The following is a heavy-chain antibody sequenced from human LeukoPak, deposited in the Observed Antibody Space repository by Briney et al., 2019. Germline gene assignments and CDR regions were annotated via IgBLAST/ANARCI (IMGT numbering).Heavy chain of an antibody. J-gene: IGHJ4*02. CDR2: INPNSGGT. D-gene: IGHD3-22*01. Sequence: ASVKVSCKASGYTFTSYYMHWVRQAPGQGLEWRGWINPNSGGTNYAQKFQGRVTMTRDTSISTAYMELRSLTSDDTAVYSFARKAADSSGFPCDNWGQGTLVSASS. V-gene: IGHV1-2*02. CDR1: GYTFTSYY. CDR3: ARKAADSSGFPCDN.